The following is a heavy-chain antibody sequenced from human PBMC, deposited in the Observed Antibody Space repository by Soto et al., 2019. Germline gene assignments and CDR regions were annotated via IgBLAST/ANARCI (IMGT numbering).Heavy chain of an antibody. CDR3: ARGILGSGTANDH. CDR2: IIGDGLYT. Sequence: EVQLVESGGGLVQPGGSLILSCAASGFTFSNYWMVWVRQAPRKGLVWVSRIIGDGLYTTYADSVNGRFTISRDNAKNTVYLQMNRLRVEDTTVYYCARGILGSGTANDHWGQGTLVTVSS. J-gene: IGHJ4*02. CDR1: GFTFSNYW. D-gene: IGHD3-10*01. V-gene: IGHV3-74*03.